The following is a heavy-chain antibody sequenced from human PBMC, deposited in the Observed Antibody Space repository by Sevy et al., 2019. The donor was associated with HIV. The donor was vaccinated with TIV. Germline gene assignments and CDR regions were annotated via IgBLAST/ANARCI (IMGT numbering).Heavy chain of an antibody. J-gene: IGHJ4*02. CDR3: ATHAGIAAAANVFDD. D-gene: IGHD6-13*01. Sequence: GGSLRLSCAASGFTFSDHYMEWVRQAPGKGLEWVGRIRNKADSYTTEYRASVKGRFTISRDDSKSLLYLLMNSLKTEDTAVYYCATHAGIAAAANVFDDWGQGTLVTVST. CDR2: IRNKADSYTT. CDR1: GFTFSDHY. V-gene: IGHV3-72*01.